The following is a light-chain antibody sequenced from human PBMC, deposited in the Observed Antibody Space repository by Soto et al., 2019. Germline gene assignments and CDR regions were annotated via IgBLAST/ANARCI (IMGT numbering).Light chain of an antibody. CDR3: QQYGSPRGT. CDR2: AAS. J-gene: IGKJ1*01. CDR1: QTISKSN. Sequence: IVLTQSPGSLSLSPWEGDAVCCRASQTISKSNLAWYQQKPGQPPRLLVYAASSRATGIPARFSGSGSGTDFTLTISRLEPEDFAIYYCQQYGSPRGTFGQGTKVDI. V-gene: IGKV3-20*01.